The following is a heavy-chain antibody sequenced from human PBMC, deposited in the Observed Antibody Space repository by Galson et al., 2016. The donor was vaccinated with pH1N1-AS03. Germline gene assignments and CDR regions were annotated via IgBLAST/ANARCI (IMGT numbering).Heavy chain of an antibody. CDR1: GFTFSNYG. CDR3: ARHQGVAIAARLSGGLDY. Sequence: SLRLSCAASGFTFSNYGIHWVHQAPGKGLEWVAFIRDDGSDRHYAKSAKGRFTISRDNSKGTVYLQMNSLRSEDTATYYCARHQGVAIAARLSGGLDYWGQGTLVTVSS. D-gene: IGHD6-6*01. CDR2: IRDDGSDR. V-gene: IGHV3-30*02. J-gene: IGHJ4*02.